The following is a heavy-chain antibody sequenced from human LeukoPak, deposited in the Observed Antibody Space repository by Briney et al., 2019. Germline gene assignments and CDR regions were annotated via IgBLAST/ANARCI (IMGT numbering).Heavy chain of an antibody. D-gene: IGHD6-13*01. V-gene: IGHV3-49*03. CDR1: GFTFGDYG. J-gene: IGHJ5*02. CDR3: ARVSRGGVTASWFDP. Sequence: GGSLRLSCEGSGFTFGDYGVGWFRQAPGKGLQWVTSIRSNTYGGSTEYVPSVKGRFTISRDDSNSIAYLQMNSLKAEDTAIYYCARVSRGGVTASWFDPWGQGTLVTVSS. CDR2: IRSNTYGGST.